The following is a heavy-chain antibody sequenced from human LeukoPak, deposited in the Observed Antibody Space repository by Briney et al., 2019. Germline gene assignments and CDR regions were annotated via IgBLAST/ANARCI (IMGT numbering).Heavy chain of an antibody. J-gene: IGHJ4*02. Sequence: ASVKVSCKASGGTFSSNAISCVRQAPGQGLEWMGGIIPIFGTANYAQKFQGRVTITTDESTSTAYMELSSLRSEDTAVYYCASSGPGCSSTSCYTGYWGQGTLVTVSS. CDR3: ASSGPGCSSTSCYTGY. CDR2: IIPIFGTA. CDR1: GGTFSSNA. D-gene: IGHD2-2*02. V-gene: IGHV1-69*05.